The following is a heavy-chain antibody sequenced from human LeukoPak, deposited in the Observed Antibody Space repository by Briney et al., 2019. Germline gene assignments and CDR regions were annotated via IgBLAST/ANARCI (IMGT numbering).Heavy chain of an antibody. D-gene: IGHD3-22*01. V-gene: IGHV3-15*01. CDR3: STIYYYDSSEGY. Sequence: GGALRLSCAASGFTFIRHGMHWVGQAPGKGLAGVGRIKSKTDGGTTDYAAPVKGRFTISRDDSKNTLYLQMNSLKTEDTAVYYCSTIYYYDSSEGYWGQGTLVTVSS. CDR2: IKSKTDGGTT. CDR1: GFTFIRHG. J-gene: IGHJ4*02.